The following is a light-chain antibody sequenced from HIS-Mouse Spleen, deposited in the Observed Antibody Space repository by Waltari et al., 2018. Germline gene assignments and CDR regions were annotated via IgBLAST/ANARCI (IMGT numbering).Light chain of an antibody. CDR1: SGSVSTSYY. Sequence: QTVVTQEPSFSVSPGGTVTLTCGLSSGSVSTSYYPSWYQQTPGQAPYTLIYSTNTRSSGVPDRFSGSILGNKAALTITGAQADDESDYYCVLYMGSGIWVFGGGTKLTVL. CDR3: VLYMGSGIWV. V-gene: IGLV8-61*01. CDR2: STN. J-gene: IGLJ3*02.